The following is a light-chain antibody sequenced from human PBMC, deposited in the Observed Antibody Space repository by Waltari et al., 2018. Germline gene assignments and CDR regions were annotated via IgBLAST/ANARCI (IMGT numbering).Light chain of an antibody. J-gene: IGKJ4*01. CDR1: QSISNY. Sequence: CPAMQSISNYLARYQQKPGQAPRLLIYDTSNRATGIPARFSGSGFGTDFTLTISSLEPEDFAVYYCQQRRNWPLTFGGGTKVEIK. V-gene: IGKV3-11*01. CDR2: DTS. CDR3: QQRRNWPLT.